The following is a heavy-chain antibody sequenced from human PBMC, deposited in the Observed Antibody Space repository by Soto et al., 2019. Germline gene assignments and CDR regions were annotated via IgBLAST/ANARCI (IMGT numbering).Heavy chain of an antibody. V-gene: IGHV1-18*01. CDR2: ISAYNGNT. J-gene: IGHJ5*02. CDR1: GYTFTSYG. Sequence: ASVKVSCKASGYTFTSYGISWVRQAPGQGLEWMEWISAYNGNTNYAQKLQGRVTMTTDTSMSTAYMELRSLRSDDTAVYYCARGSSVAGRINWFDPWGQGTLFTVSS. D-gene: IGHD6-19*01. CDR3: ARGSSVAGRINWFDP.